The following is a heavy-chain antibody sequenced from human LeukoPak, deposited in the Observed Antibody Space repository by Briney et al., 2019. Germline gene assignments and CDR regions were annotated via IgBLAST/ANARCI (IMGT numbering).Heavy chain of an antibody. CDR2: INTNNGGT. D-gene: IGHD2-15*01. V-gene: IGHV1-2*02. J-gene: IGHJ4*02. Sequence: ASVKVSCKASGYTFSDYYLHWVRQAPGQGLEWMAWINTNNGGTNYAQNFQGRVTVTRDTSISTTYMELNNLRSDDTAVYYCARDRVRILDYWGQGTLVTVSS. CDR3: ARDRVRILDY. CDR1: GYTFSDYY.